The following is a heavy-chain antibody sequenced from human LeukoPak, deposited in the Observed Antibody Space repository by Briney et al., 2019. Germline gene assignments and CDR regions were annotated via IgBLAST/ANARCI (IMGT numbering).Heavy chain of an antibody. D-gene: IGHD5-24*01. V-gene: IGHV6-1*01. CDR2: RDYTSKWYT. CDR3: ARERDGYNYVELWCFDL. CDR1: GDSVSSNSAA. Sequence: SQNLSLTCAISGDSVSSNSAAWNWIRQSPSRGLEWLGKRDYTSKWYTDYAVSVKSRVTINPDTSKNQFSLQLNSVTPEDTAVYYCARERDGYNYVELWCFDLWGRGTLVSVSS. J-gene: IGHJ2*01.